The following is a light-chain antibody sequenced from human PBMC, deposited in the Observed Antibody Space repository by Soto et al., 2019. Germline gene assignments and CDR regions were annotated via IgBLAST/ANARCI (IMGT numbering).Light chain of an antibody. CDR3: AAWDDSLNGSVV. Sequence: QSVLTQPPSASGTPGQRVTSSCSGSSSNIGSNTVNWYQQLPGTAPKLLIYSNNQRPSGVPDRFSGSKSGTSASLAISGLQSEDEADYYCAAWDDSLNGSVVFGGGTKVTVL. J-gene: IGLJ2*01. CDR1: SSNIGSNT. CDR2: SNN. V-gene: IGLV1-44*01.